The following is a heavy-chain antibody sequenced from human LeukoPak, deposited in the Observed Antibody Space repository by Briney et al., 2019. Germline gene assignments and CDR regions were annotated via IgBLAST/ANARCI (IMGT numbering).Heavy chain of an antibody. CDR1: GFTFNSYG. J-gene: IGHJ4*02. V-gene: IGHV3-30*02. D-gene: IGHD4-17*01. CDR2: IRYDGSKS. CDR3: ARYSGNYGLDY. Sequence: QPGGSLRLSCAASGFTFNSYGMHWVRQAPGKGLEWVAFIRYDGSKSYFADSVKGRFTISRDNSKNTLYLQMNSLRAEDTAVYYCARYSGNYGLDYWGQGTPVTVSS.